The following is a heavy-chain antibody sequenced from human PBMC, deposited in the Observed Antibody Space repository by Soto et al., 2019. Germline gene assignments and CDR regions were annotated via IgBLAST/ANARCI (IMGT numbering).Heavy chain of an antibody. Sequence: SETLSLTCAVYGGSFSGYYWSWIRQPPGKGLEWIGEINHSGSTNYNPSLKSRVTISVDTSKNQFSLKLSSVSAADTAVYYCASYSSSWDPDYWDQGTLVTVSS. J-gene: IGHJ4*02. CDR2: INHSGST. V-gene: IGHV4-34*01. D-gene: IGHD6-13*01. CDR1: GGSFSGYY. CDR3: ASYSSSWDPDY.